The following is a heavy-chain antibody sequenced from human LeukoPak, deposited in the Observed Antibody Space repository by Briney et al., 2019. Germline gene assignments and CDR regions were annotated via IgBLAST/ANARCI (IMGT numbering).Heavy chain of an antibody. CDR3: ARVPTLWLVDY. CDR2: ISSSSSTI. D-gene: IGHD6-19*01. CDR1: GFTFSSYS. V-gene: IGHV3-48*01. J-gene: IGHJ4*02. Sequence: GGSLRLSCAASGFTFSSYSMNWVRQAPGKGLEWVSYISSSSSTIYYADSVKGRFTISRDNAKNSLYLQMNSLRAEDTAVYSCARVPTLWLVDYWGQGTLVTVSS.